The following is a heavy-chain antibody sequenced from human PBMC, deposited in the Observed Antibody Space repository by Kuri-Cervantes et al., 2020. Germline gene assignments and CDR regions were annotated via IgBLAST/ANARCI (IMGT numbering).Heavy chain of an antibody. CDR2: ISSSGSTI. D-gene: IGHD3-22*01. Sequence: GGSLRLSCAASGFTFSDYYMSWIRQAPGKGLEWVSYISSSGSTIYYADSVKGRFTISRDNSKNTLYLQMNSLRAEDTAVYYCAKGTTYYYDSSGYYFDYWGQGTLVTVSS. CDR3: AKGTTYYYDSSGYYFDY. J-gene: IGHJ4*02. V-gene: IGHV3-11*01. CDR1: GFTFSDYY.